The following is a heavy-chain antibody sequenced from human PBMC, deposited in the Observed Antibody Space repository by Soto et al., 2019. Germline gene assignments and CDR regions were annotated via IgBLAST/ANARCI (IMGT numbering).Heavy chain of an antibody. Sequence: PSETLSLTCAVSGGSISSGGYSWSWIRQPPGKGLEWIGYIYHSGSTYYNPSLKSRVTILVDRSKNQFSLKLSSVTAADTAVYYCARDYGSYDSSGYYWNWFDPWGQGTLVTVSS. J-gene: IGHJ5*02. V-gene: IGHV4-30-2*01. CDR2: IYHSGST. CDR1: GGSISSGGYS. D-gene: IGHD3-22*01. CDR3: ARDYGSYDSSGYYWNWFDP.